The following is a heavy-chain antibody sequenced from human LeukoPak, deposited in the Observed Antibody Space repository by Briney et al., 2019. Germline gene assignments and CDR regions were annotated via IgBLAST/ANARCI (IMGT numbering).Heavy chain of an antibody. CDR1: GFTFNSYW. CDR3: ARGATDYSNDYYGLDV. CDR2: IKQDGSEK. V-gene: IGHV3-7*03. Sequence: GGSLRLSCAASGFTFNSYWMSWVRQAPGKGLEWVANIKQDGSEKYYVDSVKGRFTISRDNAKNSLYLQMNSLRAEDTAVYYCARGATDYSNDYYGLDVWGQGTTVTVS. D-gene: IGHD4-11*01. J-gene: IGHJ6*02.